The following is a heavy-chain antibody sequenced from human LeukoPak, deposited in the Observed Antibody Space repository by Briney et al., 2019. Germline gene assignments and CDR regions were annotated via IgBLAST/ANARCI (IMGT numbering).Heavy chain of an antibody. CDR1: GYTFTGYY. CDR2: INPNSGGT. CDR3: ARVLIDLDCSSTSCYKLSEWDYYYYGMDV. V-gene: IGHV1-2*02. D-gene: IGHD2-2*02. Sequence: AASVKVSCKASGYTFTGYYMHWVRQAPGQGLEWMGWINPNSGGTNYAQKFQGRVTMTRNTSISTAYMELSSLRSEDTAVYYCARVLIDLDCSSTSCYKLSEWDYYYYGMDVWGQGTTVTVSS. J-gene: IGHJ6*02.